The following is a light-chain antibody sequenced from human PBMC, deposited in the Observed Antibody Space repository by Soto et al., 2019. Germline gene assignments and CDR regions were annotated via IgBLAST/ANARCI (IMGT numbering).Light chain of an antibody. CDR1: ISDVGAYNF. Sequence: QSALTPPASWSGCTGQSVTLSCTGTISDVGAYNFVSWYQQRPGKAPQLMISEVNKRPSGLSDRFSGSKSGNTASLTISGLQAEGEADYYCTAYTNAATFVFGTGTKVTVL. J-gene: IGLJ1*01. CDR2: EVN. V-gene: IGLV2-14*01. CDR3: TAYTNAATFV.